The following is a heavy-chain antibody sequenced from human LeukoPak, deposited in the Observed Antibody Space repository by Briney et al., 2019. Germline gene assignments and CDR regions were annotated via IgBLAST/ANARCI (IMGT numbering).Heavy chain of an antibody. V-gene: IGHV4-59*08. J-gene: IGHJ6*02. CDR1: GGSISSYY. Sequence: SETLSLTCTVSGGSISSYYWSWIRQPPGKGLEWIGYIYYSGSTNYNPSLKSRVTISVDTSKNQFSLKLSSVTAADTAVYYCARRRYYYYGMDVWGQGTTVTVSS. CDR2: IYYSGST. CDR3: ARRRYYYYGMDV.